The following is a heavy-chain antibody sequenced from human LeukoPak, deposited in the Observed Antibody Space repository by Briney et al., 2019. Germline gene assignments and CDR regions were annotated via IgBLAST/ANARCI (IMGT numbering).Heavy chain of an antibody. CDR2: ISGGGGST. V-gene: IGHV3-23*01. Sequence: GGSLRLSCAASGFTFSSCAMSWLRQAPGKGLEWDSAISGGGGSTYYADAVKGRFTISRDNSKNTLHLQMNTLRAEDTAVYYCARRVVAGFDYWGQGTLVTVSS. J-gene: IGHJ4*02. D-gene: IGHD2-15*01. CDR1: GFTFSSCA. CDR3: ARRVVAGFDY.